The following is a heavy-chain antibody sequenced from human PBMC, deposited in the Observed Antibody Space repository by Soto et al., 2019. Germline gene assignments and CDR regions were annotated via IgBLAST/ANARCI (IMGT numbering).Heavy chain of an antibody. Sequence: EVQLVESGGGLVKPGGSLRLSCAASGFTFSNAWMNWVRQAPGKGLEWVGGIKSKTDGGTTDYAAPVKGRFTISRDDSKNTLYLQMNSLKTEDTAVYYCTTLEHYYDSSPLDVWGQGTTVTVSS. CDR3: TTLEHYYDSSPLDV. D-gene: IGHD3-22*01. J-gene: IGHJ6*02. V-gene: IGHV3-15*07. CDR1: GFTFSNAW. CDR2: IKSKTDGGTT.